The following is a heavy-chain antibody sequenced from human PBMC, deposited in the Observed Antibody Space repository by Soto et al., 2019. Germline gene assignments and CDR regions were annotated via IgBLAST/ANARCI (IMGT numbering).Heavy chain of an antibody. Sequence: ASVKVSCKASGGTFSSYAISWVRQAPGQGLEWMGGIIPIFGTANYAQKFQGRVTITADESTSTAYMELSSLRSEDTAVYYCARGAVVADTHYYYYGMDVWGQGTKVTVS. CDR1: GGTFSSYA. J-gene: IGHJ6*02. CDR2: IIPIFGTA. CDR3: ARGAVVADTHYYYYGMDV. V-gene: IGHV1-69*13. D-gene: IGHD2-15*01.